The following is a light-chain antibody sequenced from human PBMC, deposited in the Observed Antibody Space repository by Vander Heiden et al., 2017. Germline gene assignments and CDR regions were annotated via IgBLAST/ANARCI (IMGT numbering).Light chain of an antibody. CDR2: LGS. CDR1: QSLLHSNGYNY. V-gene: IGKV2-28*01. Sequence: DIVMTQSPLSLPVTPGEPASISCRSSQSLLHSNGYNYLDWYLQKPGQSPQLLIYLGSNRASGVPDRFSGSGSGTDFTLIISRVEAEDVGVYYCRQALQAPRTFGPRTKVDIK. CDR3: RQALQAPRT. J-gene: IGKJ3*01.